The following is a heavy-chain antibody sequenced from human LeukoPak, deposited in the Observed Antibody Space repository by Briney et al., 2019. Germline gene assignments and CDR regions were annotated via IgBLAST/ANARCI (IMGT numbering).Heavy chain of an antibody. CDR1: GGSISRYY. D-gene: IGHD6-25*01. Sequence: SETLSLTCTVSGGSISRYYWSWIRQPPGKGLEWIGYIYYSGSTNYNPSLKSRVTISVDTSKNQFSLKLSSVTAADTAVYYCARDGSGALDYWGQGTLVTASS. CDR2: IYYSGST. CDR3: ARDGSGALDY. J-gene: IGHJ4*02. V-gene: IGHV4-59*01.